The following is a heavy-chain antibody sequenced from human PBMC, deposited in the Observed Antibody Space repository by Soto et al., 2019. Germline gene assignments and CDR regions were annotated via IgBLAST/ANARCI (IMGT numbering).Heavy chain of an antibody. CDR2: INPNSGGT. V-gene: IGHV1-2*02. Sequence: ASVKVSCKASGYTFTGYYVHWVRQAPGQGLEWMGWINPNSGGTNYAQKFQGRVTMTRDTSISTAYMELSRLRSDDTAVYYCARDTIVLMVYAIPGYYYYYGMDVWGQGTTVTVSS. D-gene: IGHD2-8*01. CDR1: GYTFTGYY. J-gene: IGHJ6*02. CDR3: ARDTIVLMVYAIPGYYYYYGMDV.